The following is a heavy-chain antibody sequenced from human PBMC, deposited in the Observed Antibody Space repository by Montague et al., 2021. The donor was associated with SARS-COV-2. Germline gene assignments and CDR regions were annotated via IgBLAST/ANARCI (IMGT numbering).Heavy chain of an antibody. CDR1: GYSISSSNW. CDR2: NHYSGST. D-gene: IGHD4-17*01. J-gene: IGHJ5*02. CDR3: ARTGWYRSHGTTGNWFDT. Sequence: SETLSLTCAVSGYSISSSNWWGCIRQPPRQGLEWIGYNHYSGSTYYNSSLKSLVTMSVDTSKDQFSLKLSSVTAVATAVYYCARTGWYRSHGTTGNWFDTWGQGTLVTVSS. V-gene: IGHV4-28*01.